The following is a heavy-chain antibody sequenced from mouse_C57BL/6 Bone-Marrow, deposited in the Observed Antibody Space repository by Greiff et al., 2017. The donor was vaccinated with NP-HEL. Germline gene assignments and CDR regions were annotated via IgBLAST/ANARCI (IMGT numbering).Heavy chain of an antibody. V-gene: IGHV1-5*01. CDR1: GYTFTSYW. CDR2: IYPGNSDT. D-gene: IGHD2-4*01. J-gene: IGHJ2*01. Sequence: VQLQQSGTVLARPGASVKMSCKTSGYTFTSYWMHWVKQRPGQGLEWIGAIYPGNSDTSYNQKFKGKAKLTAVTSASTAYMELSSLTNEDSAVYYWTSGDLPYDYDDDWGQGTTLTVSS. CDR3: TSGDLPYDYDDD.